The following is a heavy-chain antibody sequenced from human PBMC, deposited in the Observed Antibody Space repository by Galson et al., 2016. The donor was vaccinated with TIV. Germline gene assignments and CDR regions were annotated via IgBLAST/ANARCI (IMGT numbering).Heavy chain of an antibody. CDR3: AKVPSSGFSYYYGLDV. CDR1: GFTFSSFA. CDR2: ISGSGGTT. D-gene: IGHD3-22*01. V-gene: IGHV3-23*01. Sequence: SLRLSCAASGFTFSSFAMSWARQAPGKALEWVSGISGSGGTTFYADSVKGRFSISRDNSKNTVYLQMNSLRAEDTAVYYCAKVPSSGFSYYYGLDVWGQGTTVTVSS. J-gene: IGHJ6*02.